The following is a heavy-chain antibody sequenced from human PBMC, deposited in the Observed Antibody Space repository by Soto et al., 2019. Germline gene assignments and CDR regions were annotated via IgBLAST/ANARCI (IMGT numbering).Heavy chain of an antibody. D-gene: IGHD5-18*01. V-gene: IGHV3-33*01. CDR1: GFTFSSSG. CDR2: IWYDGSNK. CDR3: ARDQGRGYNYGFDY. Sequence: QVQLVESGGGVVQPGRSLRLSCAASGFTFSSSGMHWVRQAPGKGLEWVAVIWYDGSNKYYADSVKGRFTISRDNSKNTLYLQMNSLRAEDTAVYYCARDQGRGYNYGFDYWGQGTLVTVSS. J-gene: IGHJ4*02.